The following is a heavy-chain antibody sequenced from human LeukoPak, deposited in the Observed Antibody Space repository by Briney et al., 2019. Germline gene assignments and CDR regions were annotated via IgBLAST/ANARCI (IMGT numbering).Heavy chain of an antibody. CDR3: AKNSGSYDLHY. CDR1: GFTFSNYA. CDR2: ISGSGGST. J-gene: IGHJ4*02. D-gene: IGHD1-26*01. V-gene: IGHV3-23*01. Sequence: GGSLRLSCAASGFTFSNYAMSWVRQAPGKGLEWVSAISGSGGSTYYADSVKGRFTISRDNSKDTLYLQMNSLRAEDTAVYYCAKNSGSYDLHYWGQGTLVTVSS.